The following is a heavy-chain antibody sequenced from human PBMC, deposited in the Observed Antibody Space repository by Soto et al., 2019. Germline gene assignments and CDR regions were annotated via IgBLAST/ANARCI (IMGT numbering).Heavy chain of an antibody. Sequence: QVELVQSGAEEKKPGASVKVSCKASGYTFTTYAMPWVRQAPGQRLEWMGWINPVNGHTKYSQKVQGRVTFAGDTTASTAYTGLGSLTSEDTTVYYCARYDCSGVSSYPPTGAFDVWGQGTMVTVSS. CDR1: GYTFTTYA. CDR3: ARYDCSGVSSYPPTGAFDV. D-gene: IGHD2-15*01. CDR2: INPVNGHT. J-gene: IGHJ3*01. V-gene: IGHV1-3*05.